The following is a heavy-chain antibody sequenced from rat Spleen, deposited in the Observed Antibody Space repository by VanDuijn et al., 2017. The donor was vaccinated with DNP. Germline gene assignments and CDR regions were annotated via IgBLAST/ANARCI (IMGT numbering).Heavy chain of an antibody. V-gene: IGHV5S10*01. CDR1: GFTFSDCN. CDR3: ARLRLEWEVRAMDA. Sequence: EVQLVESGGGLVRPGRSLKLSCATSGFTFSDCNMAWVRQAPKKGLEWVATILYDGGRTYYRNSVKGRFTISRDNAKSTLYLQMDSLRSEDTATYYCARLRLEWEVRAMDAWGQGTSVTVSS. D-gene: IGHD1-1*01. J-gene: IGHJ4*01. CDR2: ILYDGGRT.